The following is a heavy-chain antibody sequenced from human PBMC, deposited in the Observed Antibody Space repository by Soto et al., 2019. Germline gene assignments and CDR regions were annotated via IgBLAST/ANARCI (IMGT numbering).Heavy chain of an antibody. J-gene: IGHJ4*02. Sequence: QVQLVQSGAEVKKPGSSVKVSCKASGGTFSSYTISWVRQAPGQGLEWMGRIIPILGIANYAQKFQGRVTITADKSTSTAYMELSSLRSEDTAVYYCARAYSGYGRADYWGQGTLVTVSS. D-gene: IGHD5-12*01. CDR2: IIPILGIA. CDR1: GGTFSSYT. V-gene: IGHV1-69*02. CDR3: ARAYSGYGRADY.